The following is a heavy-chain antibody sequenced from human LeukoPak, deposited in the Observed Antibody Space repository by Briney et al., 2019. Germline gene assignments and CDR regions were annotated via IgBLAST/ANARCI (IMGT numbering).Heavy chain of an antibody. CDR2: IDWDDDK. CDR1: GFSLTTRGMC. V-gene: IGHV2-70*17. Sequence: SGPALVKPTQTLILTCTFSGFSLTTRGMCVSWIRQPPGKALERLARIDWDDDKFYNTSLKTRLTISKDTSKNQVVLTMTNMDPVDTATYYCARTGCYYDSSGYSYWGQGTLVTVSS. J-gene: IGHJ4*02. CDR3: ARTGCYYDSSGYSY. D-gene: IGHD3-22*01.